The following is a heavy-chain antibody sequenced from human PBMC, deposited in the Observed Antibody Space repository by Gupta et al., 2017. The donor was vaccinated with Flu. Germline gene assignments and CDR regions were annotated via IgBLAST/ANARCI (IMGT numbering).Heavy chain of an antibody. D-gene: IGHD3-9*01. CDR3: ARAPGDIFRSSNWLDS. V-gene: IGHV1-2*06. CDR2: RYPISGGT. Sequence: ARDPGLECMGRRYPISGGTNFAQKFQGRVTLTRGTSISTAYMEVTRLTSGDTAIYYCARAPGDIFRSSNWLDSWGQGTLVTVSS. J-gene: IGHJ5*01.